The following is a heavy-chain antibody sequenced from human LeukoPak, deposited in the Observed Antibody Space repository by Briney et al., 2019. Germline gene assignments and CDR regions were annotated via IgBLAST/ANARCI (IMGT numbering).Heavy chain of an antibody. J-gene: IGHJ3*02. CDR3: ARRRYEFDAFDI. CDR1: GGSISSTISS. Sequence: SETLSLTCTVSGGSISSTISSWAWIRQPPGKGLAWIGYIYYSGSTNYNPSLKSRVTISVDTSKNQFSLNLRSVTAVDTAIYYCARRRYEFDAFDIWGLGTMVTVSS. D-gene: IGHD3-16*01. V-gene: IGHV4-61*05. CDR2: IYYSGST.